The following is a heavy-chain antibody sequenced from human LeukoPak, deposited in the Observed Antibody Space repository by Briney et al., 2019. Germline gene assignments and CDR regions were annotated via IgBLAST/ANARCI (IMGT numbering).Heavy chain of an antibody. J-gene: IGHJ4*02. Sequence: PGGSLRLSCAASGFTFSSYDMTWVRQAPGRGLEWVSSIRPSGDNTYYGDSVKGRFTISRDNSKNTLYLQMNSLRAEDTAVYYCAKTRDILTGYPEFEFDYWGQGTLVTVSS. CDR2: IRPSGDNT. CDR1: GFTFSSYD. D-gene: IGHD3-9*01. CDR3: AKTRDILTGYPEFEFDY. V-gene: IGHV3-23*01.